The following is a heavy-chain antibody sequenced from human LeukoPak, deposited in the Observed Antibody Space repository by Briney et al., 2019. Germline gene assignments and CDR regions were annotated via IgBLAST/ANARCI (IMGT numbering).Heavy chain of an antibody. D-gene: IGHD6-13*01. J-gene: IGHJ4*02. CDR2: ISWNSGCI. V-gene: IGHV3-9*01. CDR3: AKDRYMGIAAAANYFDY. CDR1: GFTFDDYA. Sequence: GGSLRLSCAASGFTFDDYAMHWVRQAPGKGLEWVSGISWNSGCIGYADSVKGRFTISRDNAKNSLYLQMNSLRAEDTALYYCAKDRYMGIAAAANYFDYWGQGTLVTVSS.